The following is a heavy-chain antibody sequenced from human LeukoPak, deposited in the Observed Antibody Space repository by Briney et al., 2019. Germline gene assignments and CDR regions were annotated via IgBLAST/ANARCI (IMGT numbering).Heavy chain of an antibody. CDR3: ARAIRAPGTPENAFDI. CDR1: GFTFSNYA. D-gene: IGHD6-13*01. CDR2: ISRDGTDK. V-gene: IGHV3-30*04. J-gene: IGHJ3*02. Sequence: GGSLRLSCAASGFTFSNYAMHWVRQAPGEGLEWVAVISRDGTDKYYSDSVKGRLTISRDNSQSTLYLHMNSLNTEDTALYYCARAIRAPGTPENAFDIWGQGTTVTVSS.